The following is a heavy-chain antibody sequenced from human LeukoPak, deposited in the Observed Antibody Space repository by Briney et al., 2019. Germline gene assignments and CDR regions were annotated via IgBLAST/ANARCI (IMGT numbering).Heavy chain of an antibody. J-gene: IGHJ6*02. CDR1: GYTLTELS. Sequence: ASVTVSCTVSGYTLTELSMHWVRQAPGKGLEWMGGFDPEDGETIYAQKFQGRVTMTEDTSTDTAYMELSSLRSEDTAVYYCATDPNVYGMDVWGQGTTVTVSS. CDR3: ATDPNVYGMDV. CDR2: FDPEDGET. V-gene: IGHV1-24*01.